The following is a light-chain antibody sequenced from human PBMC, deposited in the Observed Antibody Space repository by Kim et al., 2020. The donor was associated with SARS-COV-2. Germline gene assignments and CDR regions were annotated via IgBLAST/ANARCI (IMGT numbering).Light chain of an antibody. J-gene: IGLJ3*02. V-gene: IGLV2-14*03. CDR2: DVS. CDR3: SSYTSSSTLV. CDR1: SSVVGGYNY. Sequence: GQSITIYCTGTSSVVGGYNYVSWYQQHPGKATKLMIYDVSNRPAGVSNRFAGSKSGNTASLSISMLQAEDEADYYCSSYTSSSTLVFGGGTQLTVL.